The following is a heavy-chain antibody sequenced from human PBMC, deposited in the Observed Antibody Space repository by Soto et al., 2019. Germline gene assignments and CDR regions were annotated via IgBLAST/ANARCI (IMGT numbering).Heavy chain of an antibody. V-gene: IGHV2-70*11. CDR1: GFSLSTSGMC. J-gene: IGHJ4*02. D-gene: IGHD5-18*01. Sequence: VSGPTLVNPTQTLTLTCTFSGFSLSTSGMCVSWIRQPPGKALEWLARIDWDDDKYYSTSLKTRLTISKDTSKNQVVLTMTNMDPVDTATYYCAKYSPGAYYFDYWGQGTLVTVSS. CDR2: IDWDDDK. CDR3: AKYSPGAYYFDY.